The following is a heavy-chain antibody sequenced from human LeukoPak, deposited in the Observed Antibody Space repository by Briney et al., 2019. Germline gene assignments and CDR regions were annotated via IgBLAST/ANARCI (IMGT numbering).Heavy chain of an antibody. CDR3: AREWVVATWHYYYGMDV. Sequence: ASVKVSCKASGYTFTGYYMHWVRQAPGQGLEWMGWINPNSGGTNYAQKFQGRVTMTRDTSISTAYMELSRLRSDDTAVYYCAREWVVATWHYYYGMDVWGQGTTVTVSS. CDR1: GYTFTGYY. D-gene: IGHD5-12*01. CDR2: INPNSGGT. J-gene: IGHJ6*02. V-gene: IGHV1-2*02.